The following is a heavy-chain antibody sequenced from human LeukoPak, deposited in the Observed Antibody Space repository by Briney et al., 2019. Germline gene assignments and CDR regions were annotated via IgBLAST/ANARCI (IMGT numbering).Heavy chain of an antibody. Sequence: SETLSLTCAVYGGSFSGYYWSWIRQPPGKGLEWIGEINHSGSTNYNPSLKSRVTISVDTSKNQFSLKLSSVTAADTAVYYRARVRMRGYSYGPFDYWGQGTLVTVSS. V-gene: IGHV4-34*01. D-gene: IGHD5-18*01. J-gene: IGHJ4*02. CDR2: INHSGST. CDR1: GGSFSGYY. CDR3: ARVRMRGYSYGPFDY.